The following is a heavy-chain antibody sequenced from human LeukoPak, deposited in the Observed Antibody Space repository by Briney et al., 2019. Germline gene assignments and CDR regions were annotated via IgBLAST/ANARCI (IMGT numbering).Heavy chain of an antibody. CDR3: ARDTPWGSYYRWFDP. Sequence: KISCKASGYTFTSYGISWVRQAPGQGLEWMGGIIPIFGTANYAQKFQGRVTITADKSTSTAYMELSSLRSEDTAVYYCARDTPWGSYYRWFDPWGQGTLVTVSS. V-gene: IGHV1-69*06. CDR2: IIPIFGTA. D-gene: IGHD1-26*01. CDR1: GYTFTSYG. J-gene: IGHJ5*02.